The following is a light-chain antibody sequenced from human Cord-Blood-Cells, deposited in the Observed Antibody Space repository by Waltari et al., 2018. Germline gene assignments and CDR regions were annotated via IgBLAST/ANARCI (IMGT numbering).Light chain of an antibody. V-gene: IGLV3-1*01. CDR3: QAWDSSHVV. J-gene: IGLJ2*01. CDR2: QES. Sequence: SYELTQPPSVSVSPGQTASITCSGDKLGDKYACWYQQKPGQSPVLVIYQESKRPSGSPEQFAGSNSGNTGTLTISGTQAMDEADYYCQAWDSSHVVFGGGTKLTVL. CDR1: KLGDKY.